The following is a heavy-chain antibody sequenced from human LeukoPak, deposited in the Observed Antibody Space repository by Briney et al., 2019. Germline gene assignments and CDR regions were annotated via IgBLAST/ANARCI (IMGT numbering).Heavy chain of an antibody. D-gene: IGHD3-22*01. CDR2: IYHSGST. J-gene: IGHJ4*02. CDR3: AGGNDYYDSSGYLYFDY. CDR1: GYSISSGYY. Sequence: SETLSLTCTVSGYSISSGYYWGWIRQPPGKGLEWIGSIYHSGSTYYNPSLKSRVTISVDTSKNQFSLKLSSVTAADTAVYYCAGGNDYYDSSGYLYFDYWGQGTLVTVSS. V-gene: IGHV4-38-2*02.